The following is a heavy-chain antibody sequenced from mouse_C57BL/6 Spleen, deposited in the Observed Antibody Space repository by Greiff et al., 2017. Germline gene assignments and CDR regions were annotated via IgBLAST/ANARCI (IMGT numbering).Heavy chain of an antibody. J-gene: IGHJ1*03. D-gene: IGHD1-2*01. CDR3: ARAYYGTRYFDV. Sequence: VQGVESGAELARPGASVKLSCKASGYTFTSYGISWVKQRTGQGLEWIGEIYPRSGNTYYNEKFKGKATLTADKSSSTAYMELRSLTSEDSAVYFCARAYYGTRYFDVWGTGTTVTVSS. V-gene: IGHV1-81*01. CDR1: GYTFTSYG. CDR2: IYPRSGNT.